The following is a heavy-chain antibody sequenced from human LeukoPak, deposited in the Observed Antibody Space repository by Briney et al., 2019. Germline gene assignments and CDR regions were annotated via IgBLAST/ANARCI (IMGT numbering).Heavy chain of an antibody. CDR2: INPKSGGT. V-gene: IGHV1-2*02. D-gene: IGHD2-8*01. CDR1: GYIFTDCY. Sequence: ASVKVSCKASGYIFTDCYIHWVRQAPGQGLEWMGWINPKSGGTNYAQKFQGRVTMTRDTSISTAYMELTRLRSDDTAVYYCARGGLRVMVYRLYYMDVWGKGTTVTVSS. CDR3: ARGGLRVMVYRLYYMDV. J-gene: IGHJ6*03.